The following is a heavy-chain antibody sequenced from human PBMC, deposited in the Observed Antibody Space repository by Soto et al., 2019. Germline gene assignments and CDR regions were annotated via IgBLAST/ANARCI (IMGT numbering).Heavy chain of an antibody. CDR2: ISGGGGNT. V-gene: IGHV3-23*01. D-gene: IGHD6-19*01. J-gene: IGHJ5*02. CDR3: AKDRGAGGRFSGIAVAGIPS. CDR1: GFTFSSYA. Sequence: PGGSLRLSCAASGFTFSSYAMSWVRQTPGKGLEWVSGISGGGGNTYYADSVTGRFTISRDNSRNTLYLQMNSLRAADTAIYYCAKDRGAGGRFSGIAVAGIPSWGQVTLVTVSS.